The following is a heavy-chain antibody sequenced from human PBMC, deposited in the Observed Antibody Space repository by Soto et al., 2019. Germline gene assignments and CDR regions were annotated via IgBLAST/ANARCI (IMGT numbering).Heavy chain of an antibody. CDR3: AREGSRWYKDYYYYGMDV. D-gene: IGHD6-13*01. Sequence: SETLSLTCAVYSGSFSGYYWSWIRQPPGKGLEWIGDIYHSGSTNYNPSLKSRVTISVDTSKNQFSLKLSSVTAADTAVYYCAREGSRWYKDYYYYGMDVWGQGTTVTVSS. CDR2: IYHSGST. J-gene: IGHJ6*02. V-gene: IGHV4-34*01. CDR1: SGSFSGYY.